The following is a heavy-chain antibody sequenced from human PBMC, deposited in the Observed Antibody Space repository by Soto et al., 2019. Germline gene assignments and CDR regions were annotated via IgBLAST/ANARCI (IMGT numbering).Heavy chain of an antibody. Sequence: EVQLVESGGGLVQPGGSLRLSCAASGFTFSNYDMHWVRQVTGKGLEWVSGITTAGDTYYPGSVKGRFTISREKAKNSLYRQRNSLSAGDTAVYYCARELHGGSYGMDVWGQGTTVTVSS. CDR2: ITTAGDT. J-gene: IGHJ6*02. CDR3: ARELHGGSYGMDV. CDR1: GFTFSNYD. V-gene: IGHV3-13*01.